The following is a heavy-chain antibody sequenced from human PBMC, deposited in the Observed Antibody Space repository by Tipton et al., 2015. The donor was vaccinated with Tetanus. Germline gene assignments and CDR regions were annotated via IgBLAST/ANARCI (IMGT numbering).Heavy chain of an antibody. CDR1: GDSVSRNNIA. V-gene: IGHV6-1*01. J-gene: IGHJ6*02. Sequence: GLVKPLQTLSLTCAISGDSVSRNNIAWNWIRQSPSRGLEWLGRTYYASKWVNNYAASVKSRLSINPDTSKNQFSLHLSSVTPEDSAVYYCVRGQVSAMDVWGQGTTVIVSS. CDR2: TYYASKWVN. CDR3: VRGQVSAMDV.